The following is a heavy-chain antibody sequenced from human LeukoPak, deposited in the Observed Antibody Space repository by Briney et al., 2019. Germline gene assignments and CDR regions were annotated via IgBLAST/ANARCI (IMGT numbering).Heavy chain of an antibody. CDR2: INYSGST. CDR3: ARGTESSGWNFDY. J-gene: IGHJ4*02. Sequence: SETLSLTYAVYGGSFSGHYWTWIRQSPGKGLEWIGEINYSGSTNYNPSLKSRVAISLDASENQFSLRVTSVTAADTAVYYCARGTESSGWNFDYWGQGTLVTVSS. V-gene: IGHV4-34*01. CDR1: GGSFSGHY. D-gene: IGHD6-25*01.